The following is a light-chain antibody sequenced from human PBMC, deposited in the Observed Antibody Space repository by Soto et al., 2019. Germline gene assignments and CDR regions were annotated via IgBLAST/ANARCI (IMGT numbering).Light chain of an antibody. CDR1: SSDVGANNY. V-gene: IGLV2-14*01. CDR2: EVS. CDR3: SAFATSRAYI. J-gene: IGLJ1*01. Sequence: QSALTQPASVSGSPGQSITISCTGTSSDVGANNYVSWYQQQSGKAPKLLIHEVSNRPAGVSDRFSDSKSGNTASLTISGLQAEDEADYYCSAFATSRAYIFGIGTKVTVL.